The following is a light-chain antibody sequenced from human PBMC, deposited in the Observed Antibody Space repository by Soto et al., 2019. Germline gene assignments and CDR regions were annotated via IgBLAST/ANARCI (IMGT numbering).Light chain of an antibody. CDR1: QSAGNF. J-gene: IGKJ1*01. CDR2: STS. V-gene: IGKV3-20*01. CDR3: QHYDRAPMWT. Sequence: EVVVTQSPATLSVSPGERATLSCRASQSAGNFLAWYQQKPVQAPRLLMYSTSIRATGIPDRFSGSGSGTDFTLTISRLDPEDFAVYYCQHYDRAPMWTFGQGTKVDIK.